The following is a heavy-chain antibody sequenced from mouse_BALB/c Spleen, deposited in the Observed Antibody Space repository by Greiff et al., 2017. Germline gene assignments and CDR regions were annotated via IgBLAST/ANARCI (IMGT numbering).Heavy chain of an antibody. D-gene: IGHD2-1*01. CDR2: INPSSGYT. J-gene: IGHJ4*01. CDR1: GYTFTSYT. Sequence: VQVVESGAELARPGASVKMSCKASGYTFTSYTMHWVKQRPGQGLEWIGYINPSSGYTNYNQKFKDKATLTADKSSSTAYMQLSSLTSEDSAVYYCARDGNYPYYYAMDYWGQGTSVTVSS. V-gene: IGHV1-4*01. CDR3: ARDGNYPYYYAMDY.